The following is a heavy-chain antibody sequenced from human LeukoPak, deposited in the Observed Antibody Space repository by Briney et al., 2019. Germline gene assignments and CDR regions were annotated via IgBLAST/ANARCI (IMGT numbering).Heavy chain of an antibody. J-gene: IGHJ3*01. V-gene: IGHV3-23*01. D-gene: IGHD4-17*01. Sequence: GGSLILSCAASGFTLRNYAMTWVRQAPGKGLEWVSSINGGDYAYYADSVKGRFTISRDNSKNTLYLQMNSLRVEDTAIYYCARDPNGYYVGAFDFWGQGTMVTVSS. CDR1: GFTLRNYA. CDR3: ARDPNGYYVGAFDF. CDR2: INGGDYA.